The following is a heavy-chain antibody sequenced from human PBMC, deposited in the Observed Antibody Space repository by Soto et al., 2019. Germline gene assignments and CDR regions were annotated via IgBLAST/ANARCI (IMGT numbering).Heavy chain of an antibody. CDR1: GYTFTSYG. V-gene: IGHV1-18*01. J-gene: IGHJ4*02. Sequence: GASVKVSCKASGYTFTSYGISWVRQAPGQGLEWMGWISAYNGNTNYAQKLQGRVTMTTDTSTSTAYMELRSLRSDDTAVYYCARDPSPPLYCSGGSCYFPLPAIDAYWGQGTLVTVSS. CDR3: ARDPSPPLYCSGGSCYFPLPAIDAY. CDR2: ISAYNGNT. D-gene: IGHD2-15*01.